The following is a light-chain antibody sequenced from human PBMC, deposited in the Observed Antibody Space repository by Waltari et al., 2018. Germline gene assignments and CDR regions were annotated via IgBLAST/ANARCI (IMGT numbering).Light chain of an antibody. CDR2: DVS. V-gene: IGKV1-39*01. J-gene: IGKJ4*01. CDR3: QQSFTIPVA. Sequence: DIQVTQSPSSLSASVGDRVSITCRASQNIGNNLNWYQQQPGRAPKLLIYDVSSLNSGVPSLFRCSSSGTEFTLTISSLQPEDFATYYCQQSFTIPVAFGGGTKVDI. CDR1: QNIGNN.